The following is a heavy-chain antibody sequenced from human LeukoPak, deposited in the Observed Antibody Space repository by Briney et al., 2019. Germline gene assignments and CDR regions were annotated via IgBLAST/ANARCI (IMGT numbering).Heavy chain of an antibody. CDR3: ARGLIAVAGTSWFDP. D-gene: IGHD6-19*01. CDR1: GGSISSSSYY. Sequence: SETLSLTCTVSGGSISSSSYYWGWIRQPPGKGLEWIGSIYYSGSTYYNPSLKSRVTISVDTSKNQFSLKLSSVTAADTAVYYCARGLIAVAGTSWFDPWGQGTLVTVSS. J-gene: IGHJ5*02. CDR2: IYYSGST. V-gene: IGHV4-39*01.